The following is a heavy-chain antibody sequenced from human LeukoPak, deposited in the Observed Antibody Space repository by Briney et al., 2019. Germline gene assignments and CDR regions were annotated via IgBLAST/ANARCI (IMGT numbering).Heavy chain of an antibody. Sequence: ASVKVSCKASGYTFTSYGISWVRQAPGQGLEWMGRISAYNGNTNYAQKLQGRVTMTTDTSTSTAYMELRSLRSDDTAVYYCARVCSSTSCYLGGFDPWGQGTLVTVSS. J-gene: IGHJ5*02. CDR2: ISAYNGNT. D-gene: IGHD2-2*01. CDR1: GYTFTSYG. CDR3: ARVCSSTSCYLGGFDP. V-gene: IGHV1-18*01.